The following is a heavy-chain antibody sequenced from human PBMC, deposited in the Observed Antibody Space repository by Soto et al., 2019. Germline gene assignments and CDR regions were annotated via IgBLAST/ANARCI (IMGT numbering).Heavy chain of an antibody. CDR1: GFTFSGSA. CDR3: VADTASSYYGLDV. CDR2: IRSKANSYAT. D-gene: IGHD5-18*01. Sequence: GGSLRLSCAASGFTFSGSAMHWVRQASGKGLEWVGRIRSKANSYATAYAASVKGRFTISRDDSKNTAYLQMNSLKTEDTAVYYCVADTASSYYGLDVWGQGTTVTVSS. J-gene: IGHJ6*02. V-gene: IGHV3-73*01.